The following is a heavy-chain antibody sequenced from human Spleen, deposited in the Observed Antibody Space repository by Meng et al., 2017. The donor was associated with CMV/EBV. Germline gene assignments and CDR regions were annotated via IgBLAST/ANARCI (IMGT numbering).Heavy chain of an antibody. D-gene: IGHD4-11*01. CDR3: ARGASVTTPRSWFDP. V-gene: IGHV4-30-4*08. J-gene: IGHJ5*02. Sequence: SETLSLTCTVSGGSISSGDYYWSWIRQPPGKGLEWIGYIYYSGSTYYNPSLKSRVTISVDTSKNQFSLKLSSVTAADTAVYYCARGASVTTPRSWFDPWGQGTLVTVSS. CDR2: IYYSGST. CDR1: GGSISSGDYY.